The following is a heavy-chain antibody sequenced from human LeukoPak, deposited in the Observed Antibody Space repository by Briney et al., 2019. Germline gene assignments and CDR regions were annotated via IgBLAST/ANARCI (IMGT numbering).Heavy chain of an antibody. J-gene: IGHJ4*02. CDR3: AKLTYTTGGFSDY. Sequence: GGSLRLSCAASGFTFGSYAMIWVRQVPGKGLEWVASISGGGDSTYYAHSVKGRFTISRDNSKNTLYLQMNSLRAEDTAVFYCAKLTYTTGGFSDYWGQGTLVTVSS. CDR1: GFTFGSYA. CDR2: ISGGGDST. D-gene: IGHD7-27*01. V-gene: IGHV3-23*01.